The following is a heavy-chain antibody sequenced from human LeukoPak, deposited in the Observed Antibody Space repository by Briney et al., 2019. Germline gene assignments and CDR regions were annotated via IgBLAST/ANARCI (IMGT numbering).Heavy chain of an antibody. CDR3: AKYILYHGAFDI. Sequence: GGSLRLSCAASGFTLGSYWMAWVRQAPGKELEWVATTKDDGSQKYYVDSVKGRFTVSRDNAKNSLYLQMNSLEAEDTAIYYCAKYILYHGAFDIWGQGTMVTVSS. J-gene: IGHJ3*02. V-gene: IGHV3-7*01. D-gene: IGHD2-15*01. CDR1: GFTLGSYW. CDR2: TKDDGSQK.